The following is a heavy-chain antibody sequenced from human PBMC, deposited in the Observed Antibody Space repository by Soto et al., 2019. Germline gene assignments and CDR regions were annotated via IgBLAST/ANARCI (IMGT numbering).Heavy chain of an antibody. CDR3: ARAGVGATPNDY. Sequence: ASVKVSCTASGYTFTSYAMHWVRQAPGQRLEWMGWINAGNGNTKYSQKFQGRVTITRDTSASTAYMELSSLRSEDTAVYYCARAGVGATPNDYWGQGTLVTVSS. J-gene: IGHJ4*02. CDR2: INAGNGNT. V-gene: IGHV1-3*01. D-gene: IGHD1-26*01. CDR1: GYTFTSYA.